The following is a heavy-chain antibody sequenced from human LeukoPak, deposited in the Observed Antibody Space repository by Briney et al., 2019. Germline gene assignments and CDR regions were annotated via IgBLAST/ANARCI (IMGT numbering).Heavy chain of an antibody. J-gene: IGHJ4*02. CDR3: AKRGVVIRVILVAFHKEAYYFAS. D-gene: IGHD3-10*01. CDR2: ISDSGGRT. Sequence: GGSLRLSCAVSGITLSNYGMSWVRQAPGKGLEWVAGISDSGGRTNYADSVKGRFTISRDNPKNTLYLQMHSIRAEDTAVYFCAKRGVVIRVILVAFHKEAYYFASWGQGDLGTVSS. CDR1: GITLSNYG. V-gene: IGHV3-23*01.